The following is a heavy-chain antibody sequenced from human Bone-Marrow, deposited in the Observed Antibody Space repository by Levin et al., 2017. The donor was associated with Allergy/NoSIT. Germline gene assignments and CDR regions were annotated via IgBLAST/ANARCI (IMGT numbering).Heavy chain of an antibody. D-gene: IGHD3-10*01. J-gene: IGHJ6*02. Sequence: SVKVSCKASGGTFSSYTISWVRQAPGQGLEWMGRIIPILGIANYAQKFQGRVTITADKSTSTAYMELSSLRSEDTAVYYCARENRLGSGSYYNSYYYYYGMDVWGQGTTVTVSS. CDR3: ARENRLGSGSYYNSYYYYYGMDV. CDR2: IIPILGIA. V-gene: IGHV1-69*04. CDR1: GGTFSSYT.